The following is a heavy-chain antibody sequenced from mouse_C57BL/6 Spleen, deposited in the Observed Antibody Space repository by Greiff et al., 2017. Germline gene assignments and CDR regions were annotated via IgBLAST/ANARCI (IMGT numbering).Heavy chain of an antibody. CDR3: ARDPGFPYYFDY. CDR1: GFTFSDYY. CDR2: INYDGSST. V-gene: IGHV5-16*01. Sequence: DVKLVESEGGLVQPGSSMKLSCTASGFTFSDYYMAWVRQVPEKGLEWVANINYDGSSTYYLDSLKSRFIISRDNAKNILYLQMSSLKSEDTATYYCARDPGFPYYFDYWGQGTTLTVSS. D-gene: IGHD4-1*01. J-gene: IGHJ2*01.